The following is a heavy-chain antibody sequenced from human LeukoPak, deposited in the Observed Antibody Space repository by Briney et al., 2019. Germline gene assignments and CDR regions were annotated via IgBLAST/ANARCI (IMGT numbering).Heavy chain of an antibody. J-gene: IGHJ4*02. V-gene: IGHV4-30-4*01. CDR1: GGSISSGDYY. CDR3: ARGRYYDSSGFSGRFDY. CDR2: ICYSGST. D-gene: IGHD3-22*01. Sequence: SQTLSLTCTVSGGSISSGDYYWSWIRQPPGKGLEWIGYICYSGSTYYNPSLKSRVTISVDTSKNQFSLKLSSVTAADTAVYYCARGRYYDSSGFSGRFDYWGQGTLVTVSS.